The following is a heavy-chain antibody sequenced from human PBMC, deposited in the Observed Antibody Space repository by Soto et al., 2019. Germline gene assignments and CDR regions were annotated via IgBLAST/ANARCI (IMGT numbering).Heavy chain of an antibody. CDR2: IKEDGSER. Sequence: EVQLVESGGGLVQPGGSLRLSCAASGFTFSSYWMSWVRQAPGKGLEWVANIKEDGSERYYVDSVKGRFTISRDNAKNSIYLQINSLRAEDTAGYYGARAAGADEEDYWGQGTLVTVSS. V-gene: IGHV3-7*04. CDR1: GFTFSSYW. D-gene: IGHD3-10*01. J-gene: IGHJ4*02. CDR3: ARAAGADEEDY.